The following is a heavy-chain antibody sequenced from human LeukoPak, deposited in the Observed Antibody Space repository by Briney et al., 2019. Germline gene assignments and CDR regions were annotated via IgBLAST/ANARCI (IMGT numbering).Heavy chain of an antibody. CDR3: AREEIRYDSSGYYFDY. CDR1: GGSISSYY. CDR2: IYYSGST. V-gene: IGHV4-59*12. J-gene: IGHJ4*02. Sequence: PSETLSLTCTVSGGSISSYYWSWIRQPPGKGLEWIGYIYYSGSTNYNPSLKSRVTISVDTSKNQFSLKLSSVTAADTAVYYCAREEIRYDSSGYYFDYWGQGTLVTVSS. D-gene: IGHD3-22*01.